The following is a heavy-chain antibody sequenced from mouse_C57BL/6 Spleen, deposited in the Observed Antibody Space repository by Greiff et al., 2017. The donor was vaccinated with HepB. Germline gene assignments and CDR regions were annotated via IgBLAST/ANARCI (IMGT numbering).Heavy chain of an antibody. D-gene: IGHD2-4*01. CDR1: GYTFTDYN. CDR2: INPNNGGT. CDR3: ARGDYDVSWFAY. Sequence: VQLQQSGPELVKPGASVKMSCKASGYTFTDYNMHWVKQSHGKSLEWIGYINPNNGGTSYNQKFKGKATLTVNKSSSTAYMELRSLTSEDSAVYYCARGDYDVSWFAYWGQGTLVTVSA. J-gene: IGHJ3*01. V-gene: IGHV1-22*01.